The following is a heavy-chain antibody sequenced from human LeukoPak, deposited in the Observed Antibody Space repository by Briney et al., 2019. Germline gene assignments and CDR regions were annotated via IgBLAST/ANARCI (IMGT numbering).Heavy chain of an antibody. D-gene: IGHD3-10*01. CDR2: ITGSGGRG. Sequence: GGSLRLSCAASGFTFSNFAMNWVRQSPGKGLEWVSGITGSGGRGYYADSVKGRFTISRDNSKNTVFLQMYSLRAEDTAIYYCGKGFGSGSRPFDAFDFWGQGTMVTVSS. CDR3: GKGFGSGSRPFDAFDF. V-gene: IGHV3-23*01. J-gene: IGHJ3*01. CDR1: GFTFSNFA.